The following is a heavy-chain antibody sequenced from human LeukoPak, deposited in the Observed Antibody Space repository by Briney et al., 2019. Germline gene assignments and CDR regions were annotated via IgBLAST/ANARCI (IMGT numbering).Heavy chain of an antibody. J-gene: IGHJ6*02. CDR2: IRYVGSNK. V-gene: IGHV3-30*02. CDR3: CDGMDV. Sequence: PGGSLRLSCAASGFTFSSYGMHWVRQAPGKGLEWVAFIRYVGSNKYYADSVKGRFTISRDNSKNTLYLQMNSLRSEDTATYYCCDGMDVWGQGTAVAVSS. CDR1: GFTFSSYG.